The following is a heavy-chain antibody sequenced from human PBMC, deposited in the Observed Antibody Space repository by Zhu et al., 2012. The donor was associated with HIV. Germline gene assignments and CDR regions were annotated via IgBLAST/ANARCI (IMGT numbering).Heavy chain of an antibody. V-gene: IGHV4-30-4*08. D-gene: IGHD5-12*01. Sequence: QVQLQESGPGLVKPSQTLSLTCTVSGGSISSGDYYWSWIRQPPGKGLEWIGYIYYSGSTYYNPSLKSRVTISVDTSKNQFSLKLSSVTAADTAVYYCARVSREGYSGYDHPRYYFDYWGQGTLVTVSS. CDR1: GGSISSGDYY. J-gene: IGHJ4*02. CDR2: IYYSGST. CDR3: ARVSREGYSGYDHPRYYFDY.